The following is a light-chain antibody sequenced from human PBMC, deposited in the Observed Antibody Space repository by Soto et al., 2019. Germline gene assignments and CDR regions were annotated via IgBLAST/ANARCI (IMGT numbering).Light chain of an antibody. CDR2: EVS. V-gene: IGLV2-8*01. CDR1: TSDVGGYNY. CDR3: CSYAGSDIFYV. Sequence: QSVLTQPPSASVSPGQSVTISCTGTTSDVGGYNYVSWYQQHPGKAPKVMIYEVSQRPSGVPDRFSGSKSGHTAYLTVSGLQPEDEAEYYCCSYAGSDIFYVFGTGTKVTVL. J-gene: IGLJ1*01.